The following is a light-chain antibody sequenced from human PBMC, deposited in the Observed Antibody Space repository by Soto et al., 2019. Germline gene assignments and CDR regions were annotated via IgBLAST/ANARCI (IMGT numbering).Light chain of an antibody. Sequence: EVVLTQSPATLSLSPGERATLSCRASENVRTFVDWYQQKPGQAPRLLIYGASNRATGIPARFSGSGSGTDFTLTISNLEPEDFAVYFCQHYGDSSWTFGQGSRVEI. J-gene: IGKJ1*01. CDR2: GAS. V-gene: IGKV3-11*01. CDR3: QHYGDSSWT. CDR1: ENVRTF.